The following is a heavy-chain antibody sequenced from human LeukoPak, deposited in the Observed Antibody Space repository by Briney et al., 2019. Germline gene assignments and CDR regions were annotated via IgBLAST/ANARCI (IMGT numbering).Heavy chain of an antibody. V-gene: IGHV3-30*02. CDR2: IRYDGSDK. Sequence: GGSLRLSCATSGFSFNKHGMHWVRQAPGKGLGWVAYIRYDGSDKHYGDSVKGRFNISRDDSKNTLYLQMSSLRAEDTAVYYCAKDWHYNFWSNYDHWGQGILVTVSS. CDR1: GFSFNKHG. D-gene: IGHD3-3*01. CDR3: AKDWHYNFWSNYDH. J-gene: IGHJ4*02.